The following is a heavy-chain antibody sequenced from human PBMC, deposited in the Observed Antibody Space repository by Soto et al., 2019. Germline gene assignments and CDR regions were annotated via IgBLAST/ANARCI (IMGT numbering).Heavy chain of an antibody. CDR1: GFSLSTSGVG. J-gene: IGHJ4*02. CDR3: AHRSRVYSD. D-gene: IGHD5-12*01. Sequence: SGPTLVNPTQTLTLTCRFSGFSLSTSGVGVGWIRQPPGKALEWLAVIYWSDEKRYSPSLRNRLTITKDTSTNQVVLTMTNMDPVDTATYYCAHRSRVYSDWGQGTLVTVSS. CDR2: IYWSDEK. V-gene: IGHV2-5*01.